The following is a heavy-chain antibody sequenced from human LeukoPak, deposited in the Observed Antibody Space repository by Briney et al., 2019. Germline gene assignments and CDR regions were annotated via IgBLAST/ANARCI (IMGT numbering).Heavy chain of an antibody. J-gene: IGHJ3*02. CDR3: ARSTLGNAFDI. D-gene: IGHD1-1*01. Sequence: GGSLRLFCAASGFTFSRSWMHWFRQAPGKGLMWVSRVNSDGSTTRYAASVNGRFTISSDNAKNTLYLQMNSLRAEATAVYYCARSTLGNAFDIWAQGTMVTV. V-gene: IGHV3-74*01. CDR2: VNSDGSTT. CDR1: GFTFSRSW.